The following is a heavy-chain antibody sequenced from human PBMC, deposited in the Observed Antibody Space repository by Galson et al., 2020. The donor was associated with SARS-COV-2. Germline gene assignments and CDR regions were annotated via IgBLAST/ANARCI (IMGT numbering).Heavy chain of an antibody. D-gene: IGHD1-26*01. CDR2: IIPILGIA. Sequence: SVKVSCKASGGTFSSYAISWVRQAPGQGLEWMGGIIPILGIANYAQKFQGRVTITADKSTSTAYMELSSLRSEDTAVYYCARAEEGIVGASPRYYYYDYMDVWGKGTTVTVSS. CDR3: ARAEEGIVGASPRYYYYDYMDV. J-gene: IGHJ6*03. V-gene: IGHV1-69*10. CDR1: GGTFSSYA.